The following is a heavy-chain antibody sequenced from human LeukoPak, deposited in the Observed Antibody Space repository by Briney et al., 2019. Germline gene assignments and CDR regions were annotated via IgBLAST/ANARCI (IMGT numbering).Heavy chain of an antibody. Sequence: ASVKVSCTASGYTFNGYYMHWLRQAPGQGLEWMGWINPNSGVTNYAQKFQDRVTMTRDTSINTAYMELNRLTSDDTAVYYCARPSGSWPNYFFDYWGQGTLVTVSS. J-gene: IGHJ4*02. D-gene: IGHD6-13*01. CDR2: INPNSGVT. V-gene: IGHV1-2*02. CDR1: GYTFNGYY. CDR3: ARPSGSWPNYFFDY.